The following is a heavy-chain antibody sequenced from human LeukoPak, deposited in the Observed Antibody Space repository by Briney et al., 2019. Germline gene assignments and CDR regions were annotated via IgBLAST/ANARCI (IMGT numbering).Heavy chain of an antibody. V-gene: IGHV6-1*01. J-gene: IGHJ4*02. CDR3: ARGSYTSNWY. CDR2: TYYRSKWYT. Sequence: SQTLSLTCAISGDSVSSNSAAWNWVRQSPSRGLEWLGRTYYRSKWYTDYALSVESRITINPDTSKNQFSLQLNSVTPEDTAIYYCARGSYTSNWYWGQGTLVTISS. CDR1: GDSVSSNSAA. D-gene: IGHD6-13*01.